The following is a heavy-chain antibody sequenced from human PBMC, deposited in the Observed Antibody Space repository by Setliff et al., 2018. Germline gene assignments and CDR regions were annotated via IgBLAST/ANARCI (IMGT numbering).Heavy chain of an antibody. Sequence: SETLSLTCTVSGGSISSGGYYWSWIRQHPGKGLEWIGYIYYSGSTYDNPSLKSRVTISVDTSKNQFSLKLSSVTAADTAVYYCARDRRIVGARHAFDIWGQGTMVTVSS. CDR2: IYYSGST. CDR3: ARDRRIVGARHAFDI. J-gene: IGHJ3*02. D-gene: IGHD1-26*01. CDR1: GGSISSGGYY. V-gene: IGHV4-31*03.